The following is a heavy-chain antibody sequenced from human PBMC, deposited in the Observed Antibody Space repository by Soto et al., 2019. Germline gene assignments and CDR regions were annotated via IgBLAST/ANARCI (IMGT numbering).Heavy chain of an antibody. Sequence: QVQLVQSGAEVKKPGSSVKVSCKASGGTFSSYTISWVRQAPGQGLEWMGRIIPILGIANYAQKFQGRVTITADKSTSTAYMELSGMRSEDTAVYYCASGDYGGDGDYWGQGTLVTVSS. CDR3: ASGDYGGDGDY. J-gene: IGHJ4*02. D-gene: IGHD4-17*01. CDR1: GGTFSSYT. V-gene: IGHV1-69*02. CDR2: IIPILGIA.